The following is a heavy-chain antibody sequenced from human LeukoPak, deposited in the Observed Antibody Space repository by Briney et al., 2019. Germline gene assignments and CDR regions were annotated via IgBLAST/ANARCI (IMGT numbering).Heavy chain of an antibody. J-gene: IGHJ4*02. CDR1: GFTFSSYA. V-gene: IGHV3-23*01. D-gene: IGHD1-7*01. Sequence: GGSLRLSCAASGFTFSSYAMSWVRQAPGKGLEWVSAISGSGGSTYYADSVKGRFTISRDNSKNTLYLQMNSLRAEDTAVHYCTLIGITGTTDYWGQGTLVTVSS. CDR3: TLIGITGTTDY. CDR2: ISGSGGST.